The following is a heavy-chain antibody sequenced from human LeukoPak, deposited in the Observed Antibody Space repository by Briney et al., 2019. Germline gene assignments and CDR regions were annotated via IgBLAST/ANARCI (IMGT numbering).Heavy chain of an antibody. CDR3: ASMSGYYPSYYFDY. D-gene: IGHD3-3*01. Sequence: ASVKVSCKASGYTFISYGITWVRQAPGQGLEWLGWISTYNGNIDYAQKLQGRVTLTTDTSTSTAYMEVRSLRSDDTAVYYCASMSGYYPSYYFDYWGQGTLVTVSS. CDR1: GYTFISYG. CDR2: ISTYNGNI. V-gene: IGHV1-18*01. J-gene: IGHJ4*02.